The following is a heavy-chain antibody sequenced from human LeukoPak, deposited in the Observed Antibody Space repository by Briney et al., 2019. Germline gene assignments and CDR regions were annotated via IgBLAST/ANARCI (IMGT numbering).Heavy chain of an antibody. CDR1: GYTFTLYG. Sequence: GASVKVSCKASGYTFTLYGITWVRQAPGQGFEWMGWISGYNGNTNYAQNFQGRVTMTRDISTSTAYMELRSLRSDDTAVYYCARLHGQRGIAAVGTNRRADYWGQGTLVTVSS. CDR3: ARLHGQRGIAAVGTNRRADY. J-gene: IGHJ4*02. CDR2: ISGYNGNT. V-gene: IGHV1-18*01. D-gene: IGHD6-13*01.